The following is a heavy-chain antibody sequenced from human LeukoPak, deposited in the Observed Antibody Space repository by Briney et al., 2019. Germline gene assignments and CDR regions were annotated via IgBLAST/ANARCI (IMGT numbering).Heavy chain of an antibody. CDR3: ARDGISGKYDSSGYYPARMDV. CDR2: IIPIFGTA. D-gene: IGHD3-22*01. Sequence: ASVKVSCKASGGTFSSYAISWVRQAPGQGLEWMGGIIPIFGTANYAQKFQGRVTITADESTSTAYMELSSLRSEDTAVYYCARDGISGKYDSSGYYPARMDVWGKGTAVTVSS. V-gene: IGHV1-69*13. CDR1: GGTFSSYA. J-gene: IGHJ6*04.